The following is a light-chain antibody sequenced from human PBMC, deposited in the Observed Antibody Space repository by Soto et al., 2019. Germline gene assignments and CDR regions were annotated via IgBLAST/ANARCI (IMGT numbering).Light chain of an antibody. Sequence: QSALTQPPSASGSPGQSVTISCTGTSSDVGSYNFVSWYQQYPGKAPKLMVYDVTKRPSGVPDRFSGSKSGNTASLTVSGLQAEDEDDYYCSSHASNRDVLFGGGTKLTVL. CDR2: DVT. CDR1: SSDVGSYNF. CDR3: SSHASNRDVL. J-gene: IGLJ2*01. V-gene: IGLV2-8*01.